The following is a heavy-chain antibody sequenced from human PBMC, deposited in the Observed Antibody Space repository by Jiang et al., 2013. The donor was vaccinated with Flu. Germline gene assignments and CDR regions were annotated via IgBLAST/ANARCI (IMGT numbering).Heavy chain of an antibody. CDR2: IYYSGST. J-gene: IGHJ5*02. D-gene: IGHD6-19*01. CDR3: ARHPYPYYSSGWPSYNWFDP. V-gene: IGHV4-39*01. Sequence: GPGLVKPSETLSLTCTVSGGSISSSSYYWGWIRQPPGKGLEWIGSIYYSGSTYYNPSLKSRVTISVDTSKNQFSLKLSSVTAADTAVYYCARHPYPYYSSGWPSYNWFDPWGQGTLVTVSS. CDR1: GGSISSSSYY.